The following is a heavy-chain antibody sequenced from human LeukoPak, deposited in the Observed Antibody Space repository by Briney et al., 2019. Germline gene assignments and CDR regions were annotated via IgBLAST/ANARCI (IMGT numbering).Heavy chain of an antibody. CDR3: AKAAARLTPDAFDI. D-gene: IGHD6-6*01. V-gene: IGHV3-30*18. CDR1: GFTFSSYW. J-gene: IGHJ3*02. Sequence: PGGSLRLSCAASGFTFSSYWMHWVRQAPGKGLEWVAVISYDGSNKYYADSVKGRFTISRDNSKNTLYLQMNSLRAEDTAVYYCAKAAARLTPDAFDIWGQGTMVTVSS. CDR2: ISYDGSNK.